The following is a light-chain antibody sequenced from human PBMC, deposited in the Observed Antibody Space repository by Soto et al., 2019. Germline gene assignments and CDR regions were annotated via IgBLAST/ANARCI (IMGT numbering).Light chain of an antibody. CDR1: SSNIGAGYD. CDR2: GNI. CDR3: QSYDSSLSVV. J-gene: IGLJ2*01. V-gene: IGLV1-40*01. Sequence: QLVLTQPPSVSGAPGQRVTISCTGSSSNIGAGYDVHWYQQLPGTAPKILIYGNINRPSGVPDRFSGSKSGTSASLAITGLQAEDEADYYCQSYDSSLSVVFGGGTKVTVL.